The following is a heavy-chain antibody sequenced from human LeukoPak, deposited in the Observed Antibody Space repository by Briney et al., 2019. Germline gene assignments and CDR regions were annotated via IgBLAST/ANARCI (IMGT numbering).Heavy chain of an antibody. Sequence: SETLSLTCTVSGGSISSSSYYWGWIRQPPGKGLEWIGSIYYSGSTYYNPSLKSRVTISVDTSKNQFSLKLSSVTAADTAVYYCARPTYYYDSSGYYYARAGGSDAFDIWGQGTMVTVSS. CDR2: IYYSGST. J-gene: IGHJ3*02. CDR1: GGSISSSSYY. V-gene: IGHV4-39*07. CDR3: ARPTYYYDSSGYYYARAGGSDAFDI. D-gene: IGHD3-22*01.